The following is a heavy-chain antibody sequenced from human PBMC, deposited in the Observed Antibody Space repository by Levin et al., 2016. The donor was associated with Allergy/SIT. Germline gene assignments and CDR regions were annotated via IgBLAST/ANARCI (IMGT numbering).Heavy chain of an antibody. CDR3: AKGETYDSSGYYFPTYKGPFDY. J-gene: IGHJ4*02. CDR1: GFTFSSYA. D-gene: IGHD3-22*01. Sequence: GESLKISCAASGFTFSSYAMSWVRQAPGKGLEWVSAISGSGGSTYYADSVKGRFTISRDNSKNTLYLQMNSLRAEDTAVYYCAKGETYDSSGYYFPTYKGPFDYWGQGTLVTVSS. V-gene: IGHV3-23*01. CDR2: ISGSGGST.